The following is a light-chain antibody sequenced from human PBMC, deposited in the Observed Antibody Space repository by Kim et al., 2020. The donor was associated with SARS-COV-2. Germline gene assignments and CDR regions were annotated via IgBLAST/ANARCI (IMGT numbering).Light chain of an antibody. V-gene: IGLV1-44*01. Sequence: SELTQPPSASGTPGQRVTISCSGSSSNIGRNTVNWYQHLPGTAPKLLIYSDDQRPSGVPDRFSGSKSGTSASLAITGLQSEDEADYYCAAWDDGLNGVFGGGTQLTVL. CDR3: AAWDDGLNGV. CDR1: SSNIGRNT. CDR2: SDD. J-gene: IGLJ3*02.